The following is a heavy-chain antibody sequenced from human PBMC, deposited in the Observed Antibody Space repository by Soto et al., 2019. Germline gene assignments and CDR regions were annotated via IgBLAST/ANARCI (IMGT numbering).Heavy chain of an antibody. CDR2: FDPEDGET. D-gene: IGHD3-10*01. V-gene: IGHV1-24*01. Sequence: ASVKVSCKVSGYTLTELSMHWVRQAPGKGLEWMGGFDPEDGETIYAQKFQGRVTMTEDTSTDTAYMELSSLRSEDTAVYYCATVTYYYGSGSLFDPWGQGTLVTVSS. CDR1: GYTLTELS. CDR3: ATVTYYYGSGSLFDP. J-gene: IGHJ5*02.